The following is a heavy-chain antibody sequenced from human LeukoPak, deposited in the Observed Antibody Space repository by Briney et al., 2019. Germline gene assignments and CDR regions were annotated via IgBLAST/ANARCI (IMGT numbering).Heavy chain of an antibody. J-gene: IGHJ4*02. V-gene: IGHV3-23*01. CDR2: ISGSGGST. CDR3: AKGDTDYYDSSGYYSGIDY. Sequence: GGSLRLSCAASGFTFSSYAMSWVRQAPGKGLEWVSAISGSGGSTYYADSVKGRFTISRDNSKNTLYLQMNSLRAEDTAVYYCAKGDTDYYDSSGYYSGIDYWGQGTLATVSS. CDR1: GFTFSSYA. D-gene: IGHD3-22*01.